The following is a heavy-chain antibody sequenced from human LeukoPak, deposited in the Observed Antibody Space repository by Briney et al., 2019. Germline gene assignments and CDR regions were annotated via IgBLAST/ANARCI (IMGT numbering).Heavy chain of an antibody. CDR2: INHSGST. D-gene: IGHD2-21*01. V-gene: IGHV4-34*01. J-gene: IGHJ4*02. CDR3: ARIPPGGGYSHRDY. Sequence: SETLSLTCAVYSGSFSGYYWSWVRQPPGKGLEWIGEINHSGSTNYNPSLKSPVTISVDTSKNQFSLKLSSVTAADTAVYYCARIPPGGGYSHRDYWGQGTLVTVSS. CDR1: SGSFSGYY.